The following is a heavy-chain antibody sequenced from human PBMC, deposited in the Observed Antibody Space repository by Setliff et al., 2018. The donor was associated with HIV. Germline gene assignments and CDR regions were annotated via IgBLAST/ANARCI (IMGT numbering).Heavy chain of an antibody. Sequence: SETLSLTCTVSGGSISSVGYYWSWIRQHPGKGLEWIGYIYYTGSTHDNPSLKSRVTISVDTSKNQLSLKLRSVTAADTAVYYCARTRYSYGYFYYMDVWGKGTTGTAP. V-gene: IGHV4-31*03. CDR2: IYYTGST. D-gene: IGHD5-18*01. J-gene: IGHJ6*03. CDR1: GGSISSVGYY. CDR3: ARTRYSYGYFYYMDV.